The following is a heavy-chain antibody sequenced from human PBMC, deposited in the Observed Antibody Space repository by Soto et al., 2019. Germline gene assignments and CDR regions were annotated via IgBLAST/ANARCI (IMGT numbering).Heavy chain of an antibody. CDR1: GFPFSDHH. CDR3: ARSSPYCSDERCSYRHNMDV. J-gene: IGHJ6*02. CDR2: IRNKGNGHST. Sequence: EVQLEESGGGLVQPGGSLRLSCAASGFPFSDHHMDWVRQAPGKGLEWVGRIRNKGNGHSTEYAASVKGRFTISRDDSKNSLYLQMNSLKTEDTAMYYCARSSPYCSDERCSYRHNMDVWGQGTTVTVSS. V-gene: IGHV3-72*01. D-gene: IGHD2-15*01.